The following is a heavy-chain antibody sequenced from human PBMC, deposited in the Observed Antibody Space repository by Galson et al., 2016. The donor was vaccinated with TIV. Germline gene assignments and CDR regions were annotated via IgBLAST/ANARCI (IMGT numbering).Heavy chain of an antibody. D-gene: IGHD3-16*02. V-gene: IGHV3-21*01. Sequence: SLRLSCAASGFTFSDYTMTWVRQAPGKGPEWVSSVSPGSSYIYYADSVKGRFTVSRDNAKNSLFLQMNSLRAEDTAMYYCASSSSYHHLVNWFDPWCQGTLLTVSS. CDR1: GFTFSDYT. CDR2: VSPGSSYI. CDR3: ASSSSYHHLVNWFDP. J-gene: IGHJ5*02.